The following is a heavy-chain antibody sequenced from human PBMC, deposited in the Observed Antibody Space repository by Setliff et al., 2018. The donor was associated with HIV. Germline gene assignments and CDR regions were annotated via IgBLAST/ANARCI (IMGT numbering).Heavy chain of an antibody. CDR2: INHSGST. Sequence: SETLSLTCAVYGGSFSGYYWSWIRQPPGKGLEWIGEINHSGSTNYNPSLKSRVTISVDTSKNQFSLKLSSVTAADTAVYYCARAARYSSSWYKRGYYFDYWGLGTLVTVSS. CDR1: GGSFSGYY. J-gene: IGHJ4*02. CDR3: ARAARYSSSWYKRGYYFDY. D-gene: IGHD6-13*01. V-gene: IGHV4-34*01.